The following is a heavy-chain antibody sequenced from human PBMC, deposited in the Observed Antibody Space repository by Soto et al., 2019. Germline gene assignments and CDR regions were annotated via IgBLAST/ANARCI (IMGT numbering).Heavy chain of an antibody. V-gene: IGHV4-59*01. Sequence: SETLSLTCTVSGGSISSYYWSWIRQPPGKGLEWIGYIYYSGSTNYNPSLKSRVTISVDTSKNQFSLKLSSVTAADTAVYYCARDRVVADRPGWFDTWGQGTLVTVSS. CDR3: ARDRVVADRPGWFDT. J-gene: IGHJ5*02. D-gene: IGHD6-6*01. CDR1: GGSISSYY. CDR2: IYYSGST.